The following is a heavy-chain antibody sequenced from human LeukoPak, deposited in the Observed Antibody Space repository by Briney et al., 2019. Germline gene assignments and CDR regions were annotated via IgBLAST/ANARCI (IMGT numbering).Heavy chain of an antibody. CDR2: IYSGGST. Sequence: GGSLRLSCAASGFTVSSNYMSWVRQAPGKGLEWVSVIYSGGSTYYADSVKGRFTVSRDNAQDSLYLQLNNLKAGDTAVYYYARALTRDALDLWGQGTMVTVSS. CDR1: GFTVSSNY. CDR3: ARALTRDALDL. J-gene: IGHJ3*01. V-gene: IGHV3-53*01.